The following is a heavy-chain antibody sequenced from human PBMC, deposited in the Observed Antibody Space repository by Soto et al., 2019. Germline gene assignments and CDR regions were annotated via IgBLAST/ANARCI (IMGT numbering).Heavy chain of an antibody. V-gene: IGHV1-3*01. J-gene: IGHJ4*02. CDR2: INADNGNT. CDR3: TGDNSGLGDY. Sequence: ASVKVSCKAYGYSFTSYPVHWVRQAPGQRLEWMGWINADNGNTKYSQKFQGRVTITRDTSASTAYMELSSLRSEDTAVYYCTGDNSGLGDYWGQGTLVTVSS. CDR1: GYSFTSYP. D-gene: IGHD1-26*01.